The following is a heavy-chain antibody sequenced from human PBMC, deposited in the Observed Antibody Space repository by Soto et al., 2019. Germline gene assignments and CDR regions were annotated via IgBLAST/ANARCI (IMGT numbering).Heavy chain of an antibody. V-gene: IGHV3-30-3*01. J-gene: IGHJ4*02. CDR2: ISYDGSNK. CDR1: GFTFSSSA. D-gene: IGHD3-3*01. CDR3: ARDKRDLRFLEWSYYFDY. Sequence: GGSLRLSCAASGFTFSSSAMHWVRQAPGKGLEWVAVISYDGSNKYYADTVKGRFTISRDNSKNTQYLQMNSLRAEDTAVYYCARDKRDLRFLEWSYYFDYWGQGT.